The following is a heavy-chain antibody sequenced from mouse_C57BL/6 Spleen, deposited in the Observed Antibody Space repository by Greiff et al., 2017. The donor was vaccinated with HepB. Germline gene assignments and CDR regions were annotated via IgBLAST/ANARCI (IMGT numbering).Heavy chain of an antibody. Sequence: QVQLQQPGAELVRPGTSVKLSCKASGYTFTSYWMHWVKQRPGQGLEWIGVIDPSDSYTNYNQKFKGKATLTVDTSSSTAFMQLSSLTSEDSAVYYCARSGGYYPDYWGQGTTLTVSS. CDR1: GYTFTSYW. CDR2: IDPSDSYT. D-gene: IGHD1-1*02. J-gene: IGHJ2*01. V-gene: IGHV1-59*01. CDR3: ARSGGYYPDY.